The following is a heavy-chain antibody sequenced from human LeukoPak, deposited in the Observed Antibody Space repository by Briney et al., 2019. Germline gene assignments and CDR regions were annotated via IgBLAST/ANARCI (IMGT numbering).Heavy chain of an antibody. CDR2: IYYSGST. D-gene: IGHD1-26*01. J-gene: IGHJ4*02. V-gene: IGHV4-39*07. Sequence: ASETLSLTCTVSGGSISSSSYYWGWVRQPPGKGLEWIGSIYYSGSTYYNPSLKSRVTISVDTSKNQFSLKLSSVTAADTAVYYCARDVGGSSYFDYWGQGTLVTVSS. CDR1: GGSISSSSYY. CDR3: ARDVGGSSYFDY.